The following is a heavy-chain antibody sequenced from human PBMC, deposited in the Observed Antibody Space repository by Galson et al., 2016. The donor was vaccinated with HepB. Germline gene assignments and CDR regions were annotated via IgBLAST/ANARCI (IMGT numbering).Heavy chain of an antibody. J-gene: IGHJ4*02. CDR3: AKARGNDYCVYDS. CDR1: GFTFSSYS. Sequence: SLRLSCAASGFTFSSYSMNWIRQAPGKGLEWVSYISSSGNARYYADSVQGRFTISRDNAQNSLFLQMNSLSVEHTAVYYCAKARGNDYCVYDSWGQGTLVTVSS. V-gene: IGHV3-48*01. CDR2: ISSSGNAR. D-gene: IGHD4-17*01.